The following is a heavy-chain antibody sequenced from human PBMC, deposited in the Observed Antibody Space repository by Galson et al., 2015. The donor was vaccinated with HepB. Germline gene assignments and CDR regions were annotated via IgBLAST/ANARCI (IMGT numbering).Heavy chain of an antibody. D-gene: IGHD4-23*01. CDR3: AAVLDYGGNGGYMDV. J-gene: IGHJ6*03. CDR2: IVVGSGNT. Sequence: SVKVSCKASGYTFTSYGISWVRQAPGQRLEWIGWIVVGSGNTNYAQKFQERVTITRDMSTSTAYVELSSLRSEDTAVYYCAAVLDYGGNGGYMDVWGKGTTVTVSS. V-gene: IGHV1-58*02. CDR1: GYTFTSYG.